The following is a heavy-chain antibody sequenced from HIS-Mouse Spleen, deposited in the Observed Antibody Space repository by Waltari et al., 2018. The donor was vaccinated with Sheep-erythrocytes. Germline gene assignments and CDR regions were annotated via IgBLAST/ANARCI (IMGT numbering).Heavy chain of an antibody. J-gene: IGHJ3*02. CDR3: ARFSRPRFWPVGATAFDI. D-gene: IGHD1-26*01. CDR2: IYYSGST. V-gene: IGHV4-59*08. CDR1: GGSISRYY. Sequence: QVQLQESGPGLVKPSETLSLTCTVSGGSISRYYWSWLRQPPGKGLEWIGYIYYSGSTNYNPSRKSRVTISVDTSKNQFSLKLSSVTAADTAVYYCARFSRPRFWPVGATAFDIWGQGTMVTVSS.